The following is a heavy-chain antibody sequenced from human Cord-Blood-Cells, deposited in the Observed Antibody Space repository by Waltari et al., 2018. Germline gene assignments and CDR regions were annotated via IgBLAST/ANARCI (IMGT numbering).Heavy chain of an antibody. CDR3: ARPAPRTYTAMVTIYWYFDL. V-gene: IGHV4-34*01. Sequence: QVQLQQWGAGLLKPSETLSLTCAVYGGSFSGYYWSWIRQPPGKGLEWIGEINHSGSTNYHPSLKSRVTISVDPSKTQFSLKLSSVTAADTAVYYCARPAPRTYTAMVTIYWYFDLWGRGTLVTVSS. J-gene: IGHJ2*01. CDR2: INHSGST. D-gene: IGHD5-18*01. CDR1: GGSFSGYY.